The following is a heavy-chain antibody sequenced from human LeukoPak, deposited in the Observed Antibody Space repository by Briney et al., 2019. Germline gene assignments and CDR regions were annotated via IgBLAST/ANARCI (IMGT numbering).Heavy chain of an antibody. V-gene: IGHV3-30*02. CDR1: GFTFSSYG. Sequence: GGSLRLSCAASGFTFSSYGMHWVRQAPGKGLEWVAFIRYDGSNKYYADSVKGRFTISRDNSKNTLYLQMNSLRAEDTAVYYCAKTGERFGRSLRDAFDIWGQGTMVTVSS. D-gene: IGHD1-1*01. CDR3: AKTGERFGRSLRDAFDI. J-gene: IGHJ3*02. CDR2: IRYDGSNK.